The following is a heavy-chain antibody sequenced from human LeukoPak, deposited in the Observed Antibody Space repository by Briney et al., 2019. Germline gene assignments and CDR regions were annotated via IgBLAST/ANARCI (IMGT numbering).Heavy chain of an antibody. CDR1: GGSISSSSYY. V-gene: IGHV4-39*07. CDR3: ARDRSTAIVRNWFDP. D-gene: IGHD5-18*01. CDR2: IYYSGST. Sequence: SETLSLTCTVSGGSISSSSYYWGWIRQPPGKGLEWIGSIYYSGSTYYNPSLKSRVTISVDTSKNQFSLKLSSVTAADTAVYYCARDRSTAIVRNWFDPWGQGILVTVSS. J-gene: IGHJ5*02.